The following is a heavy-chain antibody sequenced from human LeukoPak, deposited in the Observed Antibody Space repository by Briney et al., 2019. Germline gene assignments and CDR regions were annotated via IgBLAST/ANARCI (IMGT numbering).Heavy chain of an antibody. V-gene: IGHV3-48*03. CDR2: ITSSGSNI. Sequence: GGSLRLSCAASGFTFSTYEMNWVRQAPGKGLEWASFITSSGSNIHYADSVKGRFTISRDNAKSSLYLQMNSLRAEDTAVYYCARDQSRVTIFGVVIPLDAFDIWGQGTMVTVSS. CDR3: ARDQSRVTIFGVVIPLDAFDI. J-gene: IGHJ3*02. CDR1: GFTFSTYE. D-gene: IGHD3-3*01.